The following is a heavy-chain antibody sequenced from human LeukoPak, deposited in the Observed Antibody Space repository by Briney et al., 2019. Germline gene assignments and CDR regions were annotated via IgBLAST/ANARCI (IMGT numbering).Heavy chain of an antibody. CDR3: GRSGDFWSGSGVAY. V-gene: IGHV3-74*01. J-gene: IGHJ4*02. CDR1: GFTFSNYW. D-gene: IGHD3-3*01. Sequence: AGGSLRLSCAASGFTFSNYWMYWVRHAPGKGLVWVSQIKSDGNITNYADSVKGRFAISRDNAKNTLFLQMNSLRAEDTAVYYCGRSGDFWSGSGVAYWGQGTLVTVSS. CDR2: IKSDGNIT.